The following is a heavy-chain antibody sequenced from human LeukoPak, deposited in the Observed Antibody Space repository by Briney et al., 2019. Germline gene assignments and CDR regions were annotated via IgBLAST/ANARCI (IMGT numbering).Heavy chain of an antibody. J-gene: IGHJ4*02. CDR3: ARHPRAMIVDY. CDR1: GDSIKKNTYY. D-gene: IGHD3-22*01. V-gene: IGHV4-61*05. CDR2: VYYSGST. Sequence: SETLSLTCTVSGDSIKKNTYYWGWIRQPPGKGLEWIGNVYYSGSTNYNPSLKSRVIISVDTSKNQFSLKLSSVTAADTAVYYCARHPRAMIVDYWGQGTLVTVSS.